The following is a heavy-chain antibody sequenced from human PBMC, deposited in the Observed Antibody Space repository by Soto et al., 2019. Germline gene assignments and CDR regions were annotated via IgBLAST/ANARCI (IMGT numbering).Heavy chain of an antibody. CDR2: ISDNDGNA. V-gene: IGHV3-23*01. J-gene: IGHJ4*02. CDR1: GFTFSSYA. D-gene: IGHD3-22*01. CDR3: AKQTGWSSGYPNLDY. Sequence: LRLSCAASGFTFSSYAMSWVRQAPGKGLEWVSTISDNDGNAYYAVSVKGRFTMSRDNSRNTLYLQMNSLRAEDTAVYYCAKQTGWSSGYPNLDYWGQGTLVTVSS.